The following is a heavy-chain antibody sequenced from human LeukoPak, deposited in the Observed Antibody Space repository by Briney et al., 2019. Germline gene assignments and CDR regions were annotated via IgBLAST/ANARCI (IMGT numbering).Heavy chain of an antibody. J-gene: IGHJ6*03. V-gene: IGHV4-4*07. D-gene: IGHD3-10*01. CDR3: ARITHYYGSGSYYPYYYYMDV. CDR1: GGSISSYY. Sequence: SETLSLTCTVSGGSISSYYWSWIRQPAGKGLEWIGRIYTSGSTNYNPSLKSRVTMSVDTSKNQFSLKLSSVTAADTAVYYCARITHYYGSGSYYPYYYYMDVWGKGTTVTVSS. CDR2: IYTSGST.